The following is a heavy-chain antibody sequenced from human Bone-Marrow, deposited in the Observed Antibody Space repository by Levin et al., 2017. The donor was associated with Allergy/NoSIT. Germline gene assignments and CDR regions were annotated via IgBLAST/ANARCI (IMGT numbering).Heavy chain of an antibody. Sequence: GESLKISCAASGFIFSTYSMIWVRHAPGKGLEWLSYIGSLGDNTIYYADSVRGRFTISRDNHKESLYLQMNSLRDEDTAVYYCARGVGFCSGVSCYNWFDPWGQGTQVTVSS. CDR2: IGSLGDNTI. D-gene: IGHD2-15*01. V-gene: IGHV3-48*02. CDR3: ARGVGFCSGVSCYNWFDP. J-gene: IGHJ5*02. CDR1: GFIFSTYS.